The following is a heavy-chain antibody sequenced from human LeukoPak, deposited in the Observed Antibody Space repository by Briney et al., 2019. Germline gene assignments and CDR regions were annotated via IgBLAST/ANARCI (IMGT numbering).Heavy chain of an antibody. CDR2: INSDGSST. CDR3: ARDLGGVAARVSY. Sequence: PGGSLRLSCAASGFTFSSYAMSWVRQAPGKGLVWVSRINSDGSSTSYADSVKGRFTISRDNAKNTLYLQMNSLRAEDTAVYYCARDLGGVAARVSYWGQGTLVTVSS. D-gene: IGHD6-6*01. CDR1: GFTFSSYA. J-gene: IGHJ4*02. V-gene: IGHV3-74*01.